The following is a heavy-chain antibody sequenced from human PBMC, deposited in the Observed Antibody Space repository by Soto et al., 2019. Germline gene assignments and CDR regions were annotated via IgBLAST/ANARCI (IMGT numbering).Heavy chain of an antibody. J-gene: IGHJ4*02. CDR2: ISSSSSTI. V-gene: IGHV3-48*02. Sequence: PGGSLRLSCAASGFTFSSCNMNWGRLAPGKGLEWVSYISSSSSTIYYAESVKGRFTISRDNAKNSLYLQMNSLRDEDTAVYYFSRDPENIAVAGSFFGFFDYWGQGT. CDR3: SRDPENIAVAGSFFGFFDY. D-gene: IGHD6-19*01. CDR1: GFTFSSCN.